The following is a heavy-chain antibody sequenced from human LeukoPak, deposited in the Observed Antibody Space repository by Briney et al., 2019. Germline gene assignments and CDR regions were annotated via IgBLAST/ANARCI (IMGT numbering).Heavy chain of an antibody. Sequence: PGGSLRLSCAVSGFTVSSNYMSWVRQAPGKGLEWVSVIYRGGSTYYAESVKGRFTISRDNSKNMVFLQMNSLRADGTAVYYCARDRAAYYYDSSGYYDYWGQGTLVTVSS. J-gene: IGHJ4*02. V-gene: IGHV3-66*01. CDR2: IYRGGST. D-gene: IGHD3-22*01. CDR1: GFTVSSNY. CDR3: ARDRAAYYYDSSGYYDY.